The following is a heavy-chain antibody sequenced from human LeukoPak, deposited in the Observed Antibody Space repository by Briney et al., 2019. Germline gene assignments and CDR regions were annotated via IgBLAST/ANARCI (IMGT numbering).Heavy chain of an antibody. CDR3: AGQYPTSPVTYYYYGMDV. J-gene: IGHJ6*02. V-gene: IGHV1-69*04. D-gene: IGHD2-2*01. CDR2: IIPILGIA. CDR1: GGTFSSYA. Sequence: GASVKVSCKASGGTFSSYAISWVRQAPGQGLEWMGRIIPILGIANYAQKFQGRVTITADKSTSTAYMELSSLRSEDTAVYYCAGQYPTSPVTYYYYGMDVWGQGTTVTVSS.